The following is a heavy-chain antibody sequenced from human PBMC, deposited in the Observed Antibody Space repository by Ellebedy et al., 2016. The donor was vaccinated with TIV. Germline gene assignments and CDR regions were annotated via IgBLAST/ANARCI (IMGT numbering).Heavy chain of an antibody. CDR1: GGTFSSYA. CDR3: ARAGGFFPIDY. CDR2: ISAYNGNT. D-gene: IGHD3-3*01. J-gene: IGHJ4*02. Sequence: ASVKVSCXASGGTFSSYAISWVRQAPGQGLEWMGWISAYNGNTNYAQKLQGRVTMTTDTSTSTAYMELRSLRSDDTAVYYCARAGGFFPIDYWGQGTLVTVSS. V-gene: IGHV1-18*01.